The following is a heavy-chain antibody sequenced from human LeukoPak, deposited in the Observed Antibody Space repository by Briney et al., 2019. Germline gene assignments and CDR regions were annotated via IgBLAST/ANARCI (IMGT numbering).Heavy chain of an antibody. D-gene: IGHD3-10*01. CDR2: ISGRGSTI. CDR3: ARYYDSGASRGPKKTFDI. CDR1: GFTFSDYY. Sequence: GGSLRLSCAASGFTFSDYYMSWVRQVPGKGLEWISYISGRGSTIYYTDSLKGRFTISRDNAKNSLYLQMNSLRVEDTAVYYCARYYDSGASRGPKKTFDIWGQGTMVTVSS. V-gene: IGHV3-11*01. J-gene: IGHJ3*02.